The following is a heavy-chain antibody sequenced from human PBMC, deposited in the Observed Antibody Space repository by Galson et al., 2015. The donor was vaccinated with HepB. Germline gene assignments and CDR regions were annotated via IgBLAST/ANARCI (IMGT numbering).Heavy chain of an antibody. J-gene: IGHJ3*02. Sequence: SLRLSCAASGFTFSSYSMNWVRQAPGKGLEWVSYISSSSSTIYYADSVKGRFTISRDNAKNSLYLQMNSLRAEDTAVYYCARDPVAVAPLFDAFDIWGQGTMVTVSS. CDR3: ARDPVAVAPLFDAFDI. V-gene: IGHV3-48*04. CDR1: GFTFSSYS. CDR2: ISSSSSTI. D-gene: IGHD6-19*01.